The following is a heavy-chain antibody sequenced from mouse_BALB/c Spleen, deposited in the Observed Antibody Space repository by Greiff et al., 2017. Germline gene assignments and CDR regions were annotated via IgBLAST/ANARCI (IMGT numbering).Heavy chain of an antibody. J-gene: IGHJ3*01. CDR3: TRDRYEAWFAY. CDR2: IRLKSNNYAT. CDR1: GFTFSNYW. Sequence: EVKVEESGGGLVQPGGSMKLSCVASGFTFSNYWMNWVRQSPEKGLEWVAEIRLKSNNYATHYAESVNGRFTISRDDSKSSVYLQVNNLRAEDTGIYYCTRDRYEAWFAYWGQGTLVTVSA. V-gene: IGHV6-6*02. D-gene: IGHD2-14*01.